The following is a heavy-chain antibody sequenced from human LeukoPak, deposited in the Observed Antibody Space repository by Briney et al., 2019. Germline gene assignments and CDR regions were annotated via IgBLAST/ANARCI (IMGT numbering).Heavy chain of an antibody. D-gene: IGHD1-26*01. CDR1: GFTFSRYW. CDR3: ARDLSKREAWELLDGGPEDVDY. Sequence: PGGSLRLSCAASGFTFSRYWMSWVRQAPGKGLEWVSSISSSSSYIYYADSVKGRFTISRDNAKNSLYLQMNSLRAEDTAVYYCARDLSKREAWELLDGGPEDVDYWGQGTLVTVSS. CDR2: ISSSSSYI. V-gene: IGHV3-21*01. J-gene: IGHJ4*02.